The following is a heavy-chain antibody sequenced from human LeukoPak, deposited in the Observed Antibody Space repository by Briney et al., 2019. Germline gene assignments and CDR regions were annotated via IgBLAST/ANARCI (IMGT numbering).Heavy chain of an antibody. CDR1: DSSISSGYY. CDR3: ARDRSGSYYGGWFDP. J-gene: IGHJ5*02. Sequence: PSETLSLTCTVSDSSISSGYYWGWIRQPPGKELEWIGSIYHSGSTYYNPSLKSRVTISVDTSKNQFSLKLSSVTAADTAVYYCARDRSGSYYGGWFDPWGQGTLVTVSS. CDR2: IYHSGST. D-gene: IGHD1-26*01. V-gene: IGHV4-38-2*02.